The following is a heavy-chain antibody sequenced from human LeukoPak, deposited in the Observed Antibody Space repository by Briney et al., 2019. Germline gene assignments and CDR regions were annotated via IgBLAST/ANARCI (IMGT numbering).Heavy chain of an antibody. Sequence: ASVNVSFKPSGYTFTSYALSWVRQAPGQGLEWMGWISTYSGNTNYAQKLQGRITMTIETSTSTAYMELRSLRSDDTAVYYCARGGSRVVTYGNFDYWGQGTLVTVSS. D-gene: IGHD2-21*02. CDR1: GYTFTSYA. V-gene: IGHV1-18*01. CDR3: ARGGSRVVTYGNFDY. J-gene: IGHJ4*02. CDR2: ISTYSGNT.